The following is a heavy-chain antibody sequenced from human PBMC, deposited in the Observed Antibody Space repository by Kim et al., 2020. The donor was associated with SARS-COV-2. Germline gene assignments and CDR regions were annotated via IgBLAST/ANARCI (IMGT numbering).Heavy chain of an antibody. Sequence: GGSLRLSCAASGFTFNTYTMDWVRQAPGKGLEWVSSITVSSTHIYYADSVKGRFTISRDNARNSVYLQMNSLRVDDTAVYYCARGWFGQVGDYWGQGTQVTVSS. V-gene: IGHV3-21*01. CDR3: ARGWFGQVGDY. D-gene: IGHD3-10*01. J-gene: IGHJ4*02. CDR1: GFTFNTYT. CDR2: ITVSSTHI.